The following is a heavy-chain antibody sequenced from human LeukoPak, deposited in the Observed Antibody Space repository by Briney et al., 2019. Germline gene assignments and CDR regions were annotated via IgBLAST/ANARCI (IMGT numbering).Heavy chain of an antibody. CDR2: INSVGSST. CDR1: GFTFSSYW. CDR3: ARDFDRYYFDY. D-gene: IGHD3-9*01. J-gene: IGHJ4*02. Sequence: SGGSLRLSCAASGFTFSSYWMHWVRQAPGKGLVWVSRINSVGSSTSPADSVKGRFTISRDNAKNTLYLQMNSLRAEDTAVYYCARDFDRYYFDYWGQGTLVTVSS. V-gene: IGHV3-74*01.